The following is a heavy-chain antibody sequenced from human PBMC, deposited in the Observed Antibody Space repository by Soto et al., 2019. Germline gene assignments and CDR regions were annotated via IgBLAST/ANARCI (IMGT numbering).Heavy chain of an antibody. J-gene: IGHJ4*02. CDR1: GYTFTSYD. CDR2: MNPNSGNT. V-gene: IGHV1-8*01. CDR3: ARFGPGMAAVESYFDY. D-gene: IGHD6-19*01. Sequence: QVQLVQSGAEVKKPGASVKVSCKASGYTFTSYDINWVRQATGQGLEWMGWMNPNSGNTGYAQKFQGRVTMTRNTSISTAYMELSSLRSEDTAVYYCARFGPGMAAVESYFDYWGQGTLVTVSS.